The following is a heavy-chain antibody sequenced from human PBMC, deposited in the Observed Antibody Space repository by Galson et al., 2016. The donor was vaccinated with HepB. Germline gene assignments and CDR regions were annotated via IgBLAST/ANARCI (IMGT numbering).Heavy chain of an antibody. V-gene: IGHV4-59*01. Sequence: SETLSLTCSIFGGSISSYYWTWMRQPPGKGLEWIGNIYFTGGTNYNPSLKSRVTISLDTSRNQFSLKLTSVTAADSALYYCARGSVSFDFDPW. CDR1: GGSISSYY. D-gene: IGHD3-9*01. J-gene: IGHJ5*02. CDR2: IYFTGGT. CDR3: ARGSVSFDFDP.